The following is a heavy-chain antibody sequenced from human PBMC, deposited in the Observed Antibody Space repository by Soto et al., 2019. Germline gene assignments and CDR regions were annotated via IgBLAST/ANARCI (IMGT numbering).Heavy chain of an antibody. D-gene: IGHD2-2*01. J-gene: IGHJ4*01. CDR1: GGSINSGDYY. CDR3: TRTAGYVYQLLFNY. V-gene: IGHV4-30-4*01. Sequence: SEPLSLTCTVSGGSINSGDYYWSWIRQPPGKDLEWIGYIYYSGSTYYNPSLKSRVTISVDTSKNQFSLKLSSVTAADTAVYYCTRTAGYVYQLLFNYWGQGTLVTVSS. CDR2: IYYSGST.